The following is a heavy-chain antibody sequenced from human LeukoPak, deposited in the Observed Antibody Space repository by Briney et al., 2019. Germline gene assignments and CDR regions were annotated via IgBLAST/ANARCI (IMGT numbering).Heavy chain of an antibody. V-gene: IGHV4-38-2*02. CDR2: IYHSGST. J-gene: IGHJ4*02. Sequence: SETLSLTWTVSGYSISSGYHWGWMRQPPGKGLEWIGTIYHSGSTYYNPSLKSRVTISVDRSKNQFSLKLSSVTAADTAVYYCASGGGTYYDILTGYSFDYWGQGTLVTVSS. CDR3: ASGGGTYYDILTGYSFDY. D-gene: IGHD3-9*01. CDR1: GYSISSGYH.